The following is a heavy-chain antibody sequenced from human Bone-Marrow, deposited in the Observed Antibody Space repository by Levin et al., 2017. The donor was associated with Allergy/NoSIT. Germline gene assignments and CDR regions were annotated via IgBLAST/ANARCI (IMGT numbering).Heavy chain of an antibody. D-gene: IGHD6-6*01. CDR3: AKSYSSSSGGYYFDY. CDR1: GFTFSSYG. CDR2: ISYDGSNK. V-gene: IGHV3-30*18. Sequence: GESLKISCAASGFTFSSYGMHWVRQAPGKGLEWVAVISYDGSNKYYADSVKGRFTISRDNSKNTLYLQMNSLRAEDTAVYYCAKSYSSSSGGYYFDYWGQGTLVTVSS. J-gene: IGHJ4*02.